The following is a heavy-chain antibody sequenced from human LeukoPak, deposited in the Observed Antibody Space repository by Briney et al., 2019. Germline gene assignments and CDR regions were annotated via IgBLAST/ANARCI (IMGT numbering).Heavy chain of an antibody. V-gene: IGHV4-59*01. CDR3: SAQGYSYGYVGYMDV. D-gene: IGHD5-18*01. CDR2: IYYSGST. Sequence: SETLSLTCTVSGGSIRSYYGSWLRQPPGKGLEGVGYIYYSGSTNYTPSLKSRVTISVDTSKNQFSLKLSSVTAADTAVYYCSAQGYSYGYVGYMDVWGKGTTVTVSS. J-gene: IGHJ6*03. CDR1: GGSIRSYY.